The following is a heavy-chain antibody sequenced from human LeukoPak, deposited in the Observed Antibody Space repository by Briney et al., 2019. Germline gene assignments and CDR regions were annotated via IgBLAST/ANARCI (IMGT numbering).Heavy chain of an antibody. J-gene: IGHJ4*02. CDR1: GYSFSKYW. CDR2: IYPGDSDT. V-gene: IGHV5-51*01. Sequence: GESLKITCQGSGYSFSKYWIAWVRQMPGKGLEWMGIIYPGDSDTRYSPSFQGQVAISSDKAISTAYLQWSSLKASDTAVYFCARQDGDGLYYFDNWGQGTLVTVSS. D-gene: IGHD4-17*01. CDR3: ARQDGDGLYYFDN.